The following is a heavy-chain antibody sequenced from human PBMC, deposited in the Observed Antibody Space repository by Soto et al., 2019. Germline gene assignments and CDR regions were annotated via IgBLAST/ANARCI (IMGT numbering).Heavy chain of an antibody. CDR3: AKNNMGYYLDY. Sequence: EVQVLESGGALVQPGGSLRLSCAASGFTFSNYAMSWVRQAPGKGLEWVSRISGSGGTTNYADSVKGRLTLSRDNSKNTLYLQMNSLRVEDTAVYYCAKNNMGYYLDYWGQGTLVTVSS. CDR1: GFTFSNYA. J-gene: IGHJ4*02. CDR2: ISGSGGTT. D-gene: IGHD3-10*01. V-gene: IGHV3-23*01.